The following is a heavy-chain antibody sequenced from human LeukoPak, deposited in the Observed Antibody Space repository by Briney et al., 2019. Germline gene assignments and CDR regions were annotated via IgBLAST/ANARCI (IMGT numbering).Heavy chain of an antibody. CDR1: GFTFSNAW. CDR2: IKRKTDGETT. CDR3: TTSYCSRTNCYSTHFDS. J-gene: IGHJ4*02. D-gene: IGHD2-2*01. Sequence: GGSLRLSCAASGFTFSNAWMSWVRQAPGKGLEWVGRIKRKTDGETTDYAAPVKGRFTISRDDSKNTLYLQMNSLRTEDTAVYYCTTSYCSRTNCYSTHFDSWGQGTLDTVSS. V-gene: IGHV3-15*01.